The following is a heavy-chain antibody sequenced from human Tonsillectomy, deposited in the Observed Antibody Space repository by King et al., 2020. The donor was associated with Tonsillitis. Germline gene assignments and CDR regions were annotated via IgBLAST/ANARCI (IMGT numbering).Heavy chain of an antibody. V-gene: IGHV1-3*01. D-gene: IGHD4-17*01. CDR3: AREGRYGDYVDY. J-gene: IGHJ4*02. CDR2: SDAGNGNT. CDR1: GYTFTNYA. Sequence: QLVQSGAEVKKPGASVKVSCKASGYTFTNYALHWVRQAPGQRLEWMGCSDAGNGNTKDSQKFQGRVTVTRDTSASTAYMELSSLRSEDTAVYYCAREGRYGDYVDYWGQGTLVTVS.